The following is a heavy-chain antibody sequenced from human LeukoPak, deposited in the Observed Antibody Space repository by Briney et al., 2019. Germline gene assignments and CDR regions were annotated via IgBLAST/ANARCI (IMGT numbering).Heavy chain of an antibody. CDR1: GYTFTSYY. J-gene: IGHJ6*03. V-gene: IGHV1-46*01. CDR2: IDPSGGST. CDR3: ARGPSITMVRGGQWYYYMDV. D-gene: IGHD3-10*01. Sequence: ASVKVSCKASGYTFTSYYIHWVRQAPGQGLEWMGLIDPSGGSTNYAQKFQGRVTMTRDTYTSTVYMELSSLRSEDTAVYYCARGPSITMVRGGQWYYYMDVWGKGTTVTISS.